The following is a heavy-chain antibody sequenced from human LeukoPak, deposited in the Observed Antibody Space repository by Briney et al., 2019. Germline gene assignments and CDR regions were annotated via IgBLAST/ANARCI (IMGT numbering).Heavy chain of an antibody. CDR3: ARADISIREPLQLDY. CDR1: GGTLSSYA. Sequence: GASVKVSCKASGGTLSSYAISWVRQAPGQGLEWMGGIIPIFGTANYAQKFQGRVTITADESTSTAYVELSSLRSEDTAVYYCARADISIREPLQLDYWGQGTLVTVSS. V-gene: IGHV1-69*13. D-gene: IGHD3-9*01. J-gene: IGHJ4*02. CDR2: IIPIFGTA.